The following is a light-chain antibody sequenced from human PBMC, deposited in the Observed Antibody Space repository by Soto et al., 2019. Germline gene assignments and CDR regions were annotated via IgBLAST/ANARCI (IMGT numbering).Light chain of an antibody. Sequence: DIQMTQSPSTLSASIGDRVTITCRASQSVSTWLAWYQQKPGKAPKVLIYKASNLQSGVPSRFSGSGSGTEFTLPISSLQPDDFGTYYCQHYYSYWWTFGHGTKVEIK. CDR1: QSVSTW. CDR3: QHYYSYWWT. J-gene: IGKJ1*01. CDR2: KAS. V-gene: IGKV1-5*03.